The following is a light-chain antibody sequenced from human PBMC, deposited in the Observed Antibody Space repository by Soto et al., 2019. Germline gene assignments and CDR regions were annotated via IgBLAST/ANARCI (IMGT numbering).Light chain of an antibody. J-gene: IGKJ1*01. CDR1: QTISTW. CDR3: QQYTNTNNPWM. Sequence: GDRVTLTCLASQTISTWMALYQQKPGKAPKLLVYDASTLQSGVASRFSGSGSGTEFTLIISGLQPDDSATYYCQQYTNTNNPWMFGQGTKVE. V-gene: IGKV1-5*01. CDR2: DAS.